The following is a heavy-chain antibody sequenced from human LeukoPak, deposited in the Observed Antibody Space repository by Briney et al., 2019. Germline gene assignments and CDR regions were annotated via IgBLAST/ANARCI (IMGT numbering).Heavy chain of an antibody. V-gene: IGHV3-23*01. J-gene: IGHJ4*02. CDR2: ILGSGRSP. CDR1: GFTFGSHA. Sequence: PGGSLRLSCEASGFTFGSHAMYWVRRAPGKGLEWVAGILGSGRSPHYADSVKGRFTISRDNSRNTVYLQINSLRADDTAVYYCGKTTVGYSSGQKPAWPVDYWGQGTLVTVSS. D-gene: IGHD5-18*01. CDR3: GKTTVGYSSGQKPAWPVDY.